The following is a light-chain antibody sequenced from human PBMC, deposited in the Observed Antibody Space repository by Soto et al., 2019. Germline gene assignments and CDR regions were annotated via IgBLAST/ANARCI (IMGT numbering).Light chain of an antibody. V-gene: IGLV1-40*01. CDR1: SSNIGAGYD. CDR2: GNG. Sequence: SVLTQPPSVSGATGQRVTISCTGSSSNIGAGYDVRWYHQLPVTAPKLLIFGNGNRPSGVPDRFSGSKSDTSASLAITGLQAADDADYYCLPYDSSLSGLFDFATGTKVTV. CDR3: LPYDSSLSGLFD. J-gene: IGLJ1*01.